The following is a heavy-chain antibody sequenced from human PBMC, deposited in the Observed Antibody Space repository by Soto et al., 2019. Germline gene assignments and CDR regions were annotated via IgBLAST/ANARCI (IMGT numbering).Heavy chain of an antibody. D-gene: IGHD6-19*01. V-gene: IGHV3-21*01. CDR2: ISSSSSYI. J-gene: IGHJ5*02. CDR1: GFTFSSYS. Sequence: EVQLVESGGGLVKPGGSLRLSCAASGFTFSSYSMNWVRQAPGKGLEWVSSISSSSSYIYYADSVKGRFTISRDNAKNSRYLQMNSLRAEDTAVYYCAREVAGTGNGFDPWGQGTLVTVSS. CDR3: AREVAGTGNGFDP.